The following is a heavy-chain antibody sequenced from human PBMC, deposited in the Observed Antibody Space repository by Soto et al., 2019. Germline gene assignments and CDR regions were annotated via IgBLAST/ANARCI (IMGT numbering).Heavy chain of an antibody. CDR2: INSDGSST. CDR1: GFTFSSYW. D-gene: IGHD2-15*01. V-gene: IGHV3-74*01. Sequence: EVQLVESGGGLVQPGGSLRLSCAASGFTFSSYWMHWVRQAPGKELGWVSRINSDGSSTCYADSVKGRFTISRDNAKNTLYLQMNSLRAEDTAVYYCARVSVNLVAGAFDIWGQGTMVTVSS. J-gene: IGHJ3*02. CDR3: ARVSVNLVAGAFDI.